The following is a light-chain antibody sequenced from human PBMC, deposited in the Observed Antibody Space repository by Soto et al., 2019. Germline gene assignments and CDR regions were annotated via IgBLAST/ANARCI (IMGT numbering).Light chain of an antibody. V-gene: IGKV3-15*01. CDR1: QSVRSS. CDR2: DAS. Sequence: EIVMTQSPATLSVSLGERATLSCRASQSVRSSLAWYQQKPGQAPRLLIYDASIRAPGIPARFSGSGSGTELTLTISSLQSDDFAVYHCQQYNNWPPTFGHGTRLEIK. CDR3: QQYNNWPPT. J-gene: IGKJ5*01.